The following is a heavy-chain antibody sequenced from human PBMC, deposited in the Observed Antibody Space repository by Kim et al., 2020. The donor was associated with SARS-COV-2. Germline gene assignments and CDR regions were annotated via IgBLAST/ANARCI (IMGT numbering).Heavy chain of an antibody. V-gene: IGHV3-21*01. CDR3: AGDSYDPPYGSGSYNHGMDV. J-gene: IGHJ6*02. CDR1: GFTFSSYS. D-gene: IGHD3-10*01. CDR2: ISSSSSYI. Sequence: GGSLRLSCAASGFTFSSYSMNWVRQAPGKGLEWVSSISSSSSYIYYADSVKGRFTISRDNAKNSLYLQMNSLRAEDTAVYYCAGDSYDPPYGSGSYNHGMDVWGQGTTVTVSS.